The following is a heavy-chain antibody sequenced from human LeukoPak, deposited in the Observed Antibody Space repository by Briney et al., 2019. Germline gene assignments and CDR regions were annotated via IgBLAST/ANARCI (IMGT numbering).Heavy chain of an antibody. CDR2: ISGSGGST. D-gene: IGHD4-23*01. CDR3: AERLWPSVVSPTDY. J-gene: IGHJ4*02. CDR1: GFTFSTYA. V-gene: IGHV3-23*01. Sequence: GGSLRLSCAASGFTFSTYAMSWVRQAPGKGLDWVSAISGSGGSTYYADSAKGRCTISRDNSKSTLYLQMNSLRAEDTAVYSCAERLWPSVVSPTDYWGQGTLVTVSS.